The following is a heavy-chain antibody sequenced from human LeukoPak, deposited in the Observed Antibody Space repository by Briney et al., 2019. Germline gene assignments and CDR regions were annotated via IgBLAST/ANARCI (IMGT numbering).Heavy chain of an antibody. J-gene: IGHJ3*02. CDR2: INPNSGVT. CDR3: ARAPVSGSYSDAFDI. Sequence: ASVKVSCKASGYTFTGYYIHWVRQAPGQGLEWMGWINPNSGVTYYAQKFQGRVTMTRDTSISTAYMELSRVTPDDTAVYYCARAPVSGSYSDAFDIWGQGTMVTVSS. D-gene: IGHD1-26*01. CDR1: GYTFTGYY. V-gene: IGHV1-2*02.